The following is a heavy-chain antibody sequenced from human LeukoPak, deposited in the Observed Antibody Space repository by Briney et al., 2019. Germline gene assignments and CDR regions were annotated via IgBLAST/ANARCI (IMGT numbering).Heavy chain of an antibody. CDR3: ARASFRGFDY. CDR2: INSDESST. CDR1: GFTFSSYW. D-gene: IGHD3-16*01. V-gene: IGHV3-74*01. Sequence: GGSLRLSCAASGFTFSSYWMHWVRQDPGKGLVWVSRINSDESSTNYADSVKGRFTISRDNAKNTLYLQMNSLRAEDTAVYYCARASFRGFDYWGQGTLVTVSS. J-gene: IGHJ4*02.